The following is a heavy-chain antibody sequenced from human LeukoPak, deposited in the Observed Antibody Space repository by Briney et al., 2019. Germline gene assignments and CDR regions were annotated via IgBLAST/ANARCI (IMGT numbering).Heavy chain of an antibody. D-gene: IGHD6-19*01. Sequence: SETLSLTCTVSGGSISSGNYYWSWIRQPAGKGLEWIGRIYTSVSTNYNPSLKSRVTMSVDTSKNQFALKLSSVTAADTAVYYCAALYSSGWGYYYFDYWGQGTLVTVSS. CDR3: AALYSSGWGYYYFDY. V-gene: IGHV4-61*02. CDR2: IYTSVST. J-gene: IGHJ4*02. CDR1: GGSISSGNYY.